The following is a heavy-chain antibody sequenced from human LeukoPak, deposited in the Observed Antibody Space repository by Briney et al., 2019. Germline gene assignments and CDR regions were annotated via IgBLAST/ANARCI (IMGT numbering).Heavy chain of an antibody. CDR3: ARDGSQYYYGSGSRYDAFDI. J-gene: IGHJ3*02. D-gene: IGHD3-10*01. Sequence: GGSLRLSCAASGFTFSSYSMNWVRQAPGKGLEWVSSISSSSSYIYYADSVKGRFPISRDNAKNSLYLQMNSLRAEDTAVYYCARDGSQYYYGSGSRYDAFDIWGQGTMVTVSS. V-gene: IGHV3-21*01. CDR2: ISSSSSYI. CDR1: GFTFSSYS.